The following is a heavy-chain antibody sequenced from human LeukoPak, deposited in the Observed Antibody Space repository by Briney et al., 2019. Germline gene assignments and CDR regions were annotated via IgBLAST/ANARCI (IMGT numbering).Heavy chain of an antibody. CDR1: GLPHKNQA. D-gene: IGHD3-16*01. J-gene: IGHJ6*02. V-gene: IGHV3-23*01. Sequence: GGSLSLSCTASGLPHKNQAMRGVPHAPGGALECGSDIIERGGASFYADSVKGRFTVSRDNSKNTVSLQMNSLRAEDTGVYFCATPSANWGGPSQYFIMDVWGRGTTVTVSS. CDR3: ATPSANWGGPSQYFIMDV. CDR2: IIERGGAS.